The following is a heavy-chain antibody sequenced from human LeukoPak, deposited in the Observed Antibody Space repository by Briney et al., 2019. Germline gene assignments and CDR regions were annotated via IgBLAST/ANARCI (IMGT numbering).Heavy chain of an antibody. V-gene: IGHV1-2*02. Sequence: GASVKVSCKASGYTFTGYYMHWVRQAPGQGLEWMGWINPNSGGTNCAQKFQGRVTMTRDTSISTAYMELSRLRSDDTAVYYCARSYYDILTGYKDYYYYMDVWGKGTTVTVSS. J-gene: IGHJ6*03. D-gene: IGHD3-9*01. CDR2: INPNSGGT. CDR1: GYTFTGYY. CDR3: ARSYYDILTGYKDYYYYMDV.